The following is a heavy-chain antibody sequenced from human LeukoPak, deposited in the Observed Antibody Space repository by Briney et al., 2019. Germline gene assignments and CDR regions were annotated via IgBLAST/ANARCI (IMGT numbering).Heavy chain of an antibody. CDR1: GYTFTSYD. CDR3: ARRRACWWCEGGRNNWFDP. CDR2: MTPNSGNT. V-gene: IGHV1-8*01. J-gene: IGHJ5*02. D-gene: IGHD2-8*02. Sequence: GASVKVSCKASGYTFTSYDIKWVRQATGHGLEWMGLMTPNSGNTGYAKKFQGRVTMTRNTSISTAYMELSSLRSEDTAVYYCARRRACWWCEGGRNNWFDPWGQGTLVTVSS.